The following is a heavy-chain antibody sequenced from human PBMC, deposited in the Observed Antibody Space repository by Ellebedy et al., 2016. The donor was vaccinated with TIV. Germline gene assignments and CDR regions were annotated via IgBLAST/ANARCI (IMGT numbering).Heavy chain of an antibody. CDR3: ARADEGDPLDY. Sequence: AASVKVSCKASGYSFGSYYLHWVRQAPGRGLEWMGIIDPRGGRIDYAQKFKDSVITSRDKSTNTVYMELSSLRSEDTAIDSGARADEGDPLDYWGQGTLVTVSS. D-gene: IGHD3-10*01. CDR2: IDPRGGRI. V-gene: IGHV1-46*01. J-gene: IGHJ4*02. CDR1: GYSFGSYY.